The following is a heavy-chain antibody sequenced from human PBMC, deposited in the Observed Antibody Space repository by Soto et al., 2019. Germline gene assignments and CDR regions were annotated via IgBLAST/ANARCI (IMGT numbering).Heavy chain of an antibody. CDR1: GYTFTSYG. CDR3: ARVPQRKNWFDP. J-gene: IGHJ5*02. Sequence: QGQLVQSGAEVKKPGASVKVSCKDSGYTFTSYGISWARHAPGQGLEWMGWISAYNGNTTHAQKLQGRVTMTTDTSTSTAYMELRSLSSGDTAVYYCARVPQRKNWFDPWGQGTLVTVSS. V-gene: IGHV1-18*01. CDR2: ISAYNGNT.